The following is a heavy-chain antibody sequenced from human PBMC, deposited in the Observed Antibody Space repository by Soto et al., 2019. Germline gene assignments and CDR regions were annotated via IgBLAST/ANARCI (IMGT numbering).Heavy chain of an antibody. D-gene: IGHD7-27*01. Sequence: EVQLVESGGGLVQPGGSLRLSCAASGFTFNSYWLSWVRQAPGKGLEWVANIKGDGSDTKYADSVKGRFTISRDNAKNSLYLQMNSLRGEDTAVYYCLKDYLGNWGQVTLVTVSS. CDR2: IKGDGSDT. CDR1: GFTFNSYW. V-gene: IGHV3-7*01. J-gene: IGHJ4*02. CDR3: LKDYLGN.